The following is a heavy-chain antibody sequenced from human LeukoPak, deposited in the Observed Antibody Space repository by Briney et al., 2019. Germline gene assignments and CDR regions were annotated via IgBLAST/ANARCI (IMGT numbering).Heavy chain of an antibody. CDR1: GYTFTDYY. CDR3: ARDPGGNYVWFDP. V-gene: IGHV1-2*02. D-gene: IGHD4-23*01. J-gene: IGHJ5*02. CDR2: ISPNSGDT. Sequence: ASVKVSCKASGYTFTDYYIHWVRQAPGQGLEWMGWISPNSGDTNYAQNFQGRVTMTRDTSINTAYMELNRLKSDDTAVYYCARDPGGNYVWFDPWGQGTLVTVSS.